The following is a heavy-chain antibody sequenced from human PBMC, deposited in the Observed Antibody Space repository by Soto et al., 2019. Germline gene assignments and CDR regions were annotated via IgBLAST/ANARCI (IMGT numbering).Heavy chain of an antibody. CDR2: ISSSGSTI. V-gene: IGHV3-11*04. Sequence: LRLSCAASGFTFSDYYMSWIRQAPGKGLEWVSYISSSGSTIYYADSVKGRFTISRDNAKNSLYLQMNSLSAEDTAVYHCARDQVKGTMTILWGQGTLVTVSS. D-gene: IGHD4-17*01. J-gene: IGHJ4*02. CDR3: ARDQVKGTMTIL. CDR1: GFTFSDYY.